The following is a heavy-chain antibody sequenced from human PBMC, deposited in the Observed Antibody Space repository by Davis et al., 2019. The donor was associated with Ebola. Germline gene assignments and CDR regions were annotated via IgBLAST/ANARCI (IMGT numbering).Heavy chain of an antibody. CDR1: GFSVSTSF. Sequence: PGGSLRLSCVASGFSVSTSFMNWVRQAPGKGLQWVSVISNDGATYYAESVKGRFTISRDNSRNTLFLQMNSVRAEDTAVYYCAKDLSFDFWSGYYYYGVDVWGQGTTVTVSS. CDR3: AKDLSFDFWSGYYYYGVDV. CDR2: ISNDGAT. V-gene: IGHV3-53*01. D-gene: IGHD3-3*01. J-gene: IGHJ6*02.